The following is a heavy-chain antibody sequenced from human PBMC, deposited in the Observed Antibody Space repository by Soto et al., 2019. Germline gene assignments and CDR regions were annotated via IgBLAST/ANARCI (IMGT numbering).Heavy chain of an antibody. CDR2: IIPIFGTA. D-gene: IGHD5-18*01. J-gene: IGHJ6*02. V-gene: IGHV1-69*13. CDR1: GGTFSSYA. CDR3: ASRPVDTAMVTATYYGMDV. Sequence: GASVKVSCKASGGTFSSYAISWVRQAPGQGLEWMGGIIPIFGTANYAQKFQGRVTITADESTSTAYMELSSLRSEDTAVYYCASRPVDTAMVTATYYGMDVWGQGITVTVSS.